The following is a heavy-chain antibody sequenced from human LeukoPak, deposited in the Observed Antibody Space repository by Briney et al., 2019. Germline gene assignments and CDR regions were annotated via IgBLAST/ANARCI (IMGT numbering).Heavy chain of an antibody. Sequence: NSSETLSLTCTVSGDSISSSSFFWGWIRQPPGKGLEWIGAVYSENTYYNPSLKSRVSISVDTSKNQFSLTMSSVTAADTAVYFCARGLEVRARVGYHYYMDVWGKGTTVTVSS. J-gene: IGHJ6*03. CDR1: GDSISSSSFF. D-gene: IGHD1-26*01. CDR3: ARGLEVRARVGYHYYMDV. CDR2: VYSENT. V-gene: IGHV4-39*07.